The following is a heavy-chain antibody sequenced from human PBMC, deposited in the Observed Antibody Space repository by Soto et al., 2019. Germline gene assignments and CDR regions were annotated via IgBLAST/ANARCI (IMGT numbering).Heavy chain of an antibody. D-gene: IGHD6-13*01. CDR2: INHTGGT. Sequence: SETLSLTCAVYGGSVNGYYWNWIRQPPGKGLEWIGEINHTGGTHYNPSLKSRVTISVDTSKNQFSLKLSSVTAADTAVYYCARGRRYRSSWLLNWLDPSGQGHLLTVSS. CDR3: ARGRRYRSSWLLNWLDP. V-gene: IGHV4-34*01. J-gene: IGHJ5*02. CDR1: GGSVNGYY.